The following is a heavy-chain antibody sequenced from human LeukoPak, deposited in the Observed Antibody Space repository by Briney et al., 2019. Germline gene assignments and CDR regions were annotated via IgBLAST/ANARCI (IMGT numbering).Heavy chain of an antibody. CDR1: GFTFSDSA. CDR3: ARDIELSC. CDR2: ISASGGNS. Sequence: GGSLRLSCEASGFTFSDSAMSWVRQASGRGLEWVSLISASGGNSYYADSVKGWFTVSRDSSKNTLHLQMNSLRAEDTAVCYCARDIELSCWGQGTLVTVSS. D-gene: IGHD1-26*01. V-gene: IGHV3-23*01. J-gene: IGHJ4*02.